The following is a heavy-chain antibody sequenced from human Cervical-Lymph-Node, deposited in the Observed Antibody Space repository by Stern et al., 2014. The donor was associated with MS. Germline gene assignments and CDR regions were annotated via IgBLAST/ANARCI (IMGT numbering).Heavy chain of an antibody. V-gene: IGHV4-59*01. D-gene: IGHD7-27*01. J-gene: IGHJ4*02. CDR3: AGAKDRLGTYPN. Sequence: QVQLQESGPGLVKPSETLSLTCTVSGGSIISYSLSWIRQSPGTGLAWIGYIFYSGTPDYNPSLKSRVTMSLDTSKNQFSLRLNSVTAADTAIYYCAGAKDRLGTYPNWGQGALVTVSS. CDR1: GGSIISYS. CDR2: IFYSGTP.